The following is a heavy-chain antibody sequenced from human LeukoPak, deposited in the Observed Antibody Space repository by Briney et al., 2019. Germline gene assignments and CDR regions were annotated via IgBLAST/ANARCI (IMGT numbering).Heavy chain of an antibody. CDR2: INPNSGGT. Sequence: ASVKVSYKASGYTFTGYYMHWVRQAPGQGLEWMGWINPNSGGTNYAQKFQGRVTMTRDTSISTAYMELSRLRSDDTAVYYCARDKDSSGWSPVDYWGQGTLVTVSS. CDR3: ARDKDSSGWSPVDY. D-gene: IGHD6-19*01. CDR1: GYTFTGYY. J-gene: IGHJ4*02. V-gene: IGHV1-2*02.